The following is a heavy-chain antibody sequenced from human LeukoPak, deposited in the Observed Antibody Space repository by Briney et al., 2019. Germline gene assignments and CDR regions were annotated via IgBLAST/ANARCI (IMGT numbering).Heavy chain of an antibody. V-gene: IGHV4-39*01. Sequence: SETLSLTCTVSGGSISSSSYYWGWIRQPAGKGLEWIGSIYYSGSTYYNPSLKSRVTISVDTSKNQFSLKLSSVTAADTAVYYCARHETTVTPRYYYGMDVWGQGTTVTVSS. D-gene: IGHD4-17*01. J-gene: IGHJ6*02. CDR3: ARHETTVTPRYYYGMDV. CDR2: IYYSGST. CDR1: GGSISSSSYY.